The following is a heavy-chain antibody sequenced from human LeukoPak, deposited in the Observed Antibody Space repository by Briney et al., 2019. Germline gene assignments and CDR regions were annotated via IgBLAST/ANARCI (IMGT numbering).Heavy chain of an antibody. J-gene: IGHJ6*02. Sequence: ASVKVSCKVSGYNLTELSMHWERQAPGKGLEWMGGFDPEDGETIYAQKFQGRVTMTEDTSTDTAYMELSSLRSEGTAVYYCATFPPVGIAAAPGFYYYGMDVWGQGTTVTVSS. D-gene: IGHD6-13*01. CDR1: GYNLTELS. CDR3: ATFPPVGIAAAPGFYYYGMDV. V-gene: IGHV1-24*01. CDR2: FDPEDGET.